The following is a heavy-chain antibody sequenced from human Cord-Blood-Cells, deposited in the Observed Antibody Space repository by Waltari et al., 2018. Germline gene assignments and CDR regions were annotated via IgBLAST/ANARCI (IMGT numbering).Heavy chain of an antibody. CDR1: GGSFSGYY. CDR2: INHSGST. J-gene: IGHJ2*01. CDR3: ASSGAGNWYFDL. D-gene: IGHD7-27*01. Sequence: QVPLQQWGAGLLKPSETLSLTCAVYGGSFSGYYWSWIRQPPGKGVEWMGEINHSGSTNYNPSLKSRVTISVDTSKNQFSLKLSSVTAADTAVYYCASSGAGNWYFDLWGRGTLVTVSS. V-gene: IGHV4-34*01.